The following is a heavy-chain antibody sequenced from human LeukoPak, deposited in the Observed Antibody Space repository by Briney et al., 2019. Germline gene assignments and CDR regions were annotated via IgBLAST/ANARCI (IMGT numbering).Heavy chain of an antibody. Sequence: PGGSLRLSCAASGFTFSNYAMSWVRQAPGKGLEWVSAISGSGGSTYYADSVKGRFTISRDNTNNILYLRMNSLRAEDTAVYYLAKMALTMIVVPYYMDVWGKGTTVTVSS. J-gene: IGHJ6*03. CDR2: ISGSGGST. V-gene: IGHV3-23*01. CDR1: GFTFSNYA. D-gene: IGHD3-22*01. CDR3: AKMALTMIVVPYYMDV.